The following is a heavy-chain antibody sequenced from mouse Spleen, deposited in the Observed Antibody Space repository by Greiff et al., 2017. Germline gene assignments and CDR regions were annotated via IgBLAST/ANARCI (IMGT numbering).Heavy chain of an antibody. Sequence: VQLQQPGAELVRPGTSVKLSCKASGYTFTSYWMHWVKQRPGQGLEWIGVIDPSDSYTNYNQKFKGKATLTVDTSSSIAYMQLSSLTSEDSAVYYCARSGGSTFFDYWGQGTTLTVSS. CDR2: IDPSDSYT. V-gene: IGHV1-59*01. J-gene: IGHJ2*01. CDR3: ARSGGSTFFDY. CDR1: GYTFTSYW. D-gene: IGHD1-1*01.